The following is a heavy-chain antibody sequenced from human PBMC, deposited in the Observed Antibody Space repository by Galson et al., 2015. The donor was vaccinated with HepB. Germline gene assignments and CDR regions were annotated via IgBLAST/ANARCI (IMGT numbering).Heavy chain of an antibody. V-gene: IGHV3-7*03. CDR3: ARTKYSYGYGAFDI. Sequence: SLRLSCAASGFTFSSYWMSWVRQAPGKGLEWVANIKQDGSEKYYVDSVKGRFTISRDNAKNSLYLQMNSLRAEDTAVYYCARTKYSYGYGAFDIWGQGTMVTVSS. CDR2: IKQDGSEK. J-gene: IGHJ3*02. D-gene: IGHD5-18*01. CDR1: GFTFSSYW.